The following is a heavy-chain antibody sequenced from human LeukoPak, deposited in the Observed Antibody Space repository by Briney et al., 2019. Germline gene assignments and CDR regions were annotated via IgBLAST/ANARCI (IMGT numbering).Heavy chain of an antibody. CDR1: GGSFSGYY. CDR3: ARAVDTAMVVVWFDP. Sequence: SETLSLTCAVYGGSFSGYYWGWIRQPPGKGLEWIGSIYYSGSTYYNPSLKSRVTISVDTSKNQFSLKLSSVTAADTAVYYCARAVDTAMVVVWFDPWGQGTLVTVSS. D-gene: IGHD5-18*01. CDR2: IYYSGST. J-gene: IGHJ5*02. V-gene: IGHV4-34*01.